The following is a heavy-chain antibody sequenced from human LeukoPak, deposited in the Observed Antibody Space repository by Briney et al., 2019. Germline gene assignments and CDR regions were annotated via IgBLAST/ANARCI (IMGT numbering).Heavy chain of an antibody. CDR1: GFTFSSYS. CDR2: ISISSSTI. J-gene: IGHJ4*02. V-gene: IGHV3-48*02. D-gene: IGHD5-24*01. Sequence: GGSLRLSCAASGFTFSSYSMNWVRQAPGKGLEWVSYISISSSTIYYADSVKGRFTISRDNAKNSLYLQMNSLRDEDTAVYYCAREQRWLQSLFDYWGQGTLVTVSS. CDR3: AREQRWLQSLFDY.